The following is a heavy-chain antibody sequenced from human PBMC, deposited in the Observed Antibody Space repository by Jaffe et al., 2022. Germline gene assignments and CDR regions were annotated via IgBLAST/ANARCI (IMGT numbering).Heavy chain of an antibody. D-gene: IGHD3-3*01. CDR3: TTDPQYTDFWSGTYEKGPYPNWFDP. CDR2: IKSKTDGGTT. J-gene: IGHJ5*02. Sequence: EVQLVESGGGLVKPGGSLRLSCAASGFTFSNAWMSWVRQAPGKGLEWVGRIKSKTDGGTTDYAAPVKGRFTISRDDSKNTLYLQMNSLKTEDTAVYYCTTDPQYTDFWSGTYEKGPYPNWFDPWGQGTLVTVSS. CDR1: GFTFSNAW. V-gene: IGHV3-15*01.